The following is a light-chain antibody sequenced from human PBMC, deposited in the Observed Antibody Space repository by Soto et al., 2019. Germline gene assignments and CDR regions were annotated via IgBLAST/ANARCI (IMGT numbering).Light chain of an antibody. CDR2: DVS. V-gene: IGLV2-11*01. J-gene: IGLJ1*01. CDR3: CSYAGSSLYV. Sequence: QSALTQPRSVSGSPGQSVTISCTGTSSDVGGYNYVSWYQQHPGKAPKLMIYDVSKRPSGVPDRFSGSKSGNTASLTISGLQAEDEADYYCCSYAGSSLYVFGTGTTLTVL. CDR1: SSDVGGYNY.